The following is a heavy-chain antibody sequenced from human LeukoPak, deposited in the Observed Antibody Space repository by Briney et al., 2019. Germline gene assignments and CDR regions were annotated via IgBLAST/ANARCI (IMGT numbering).Heavy chain of an antibody. CDR3: ARSTEWFADY. V-gene: IGHV3-48*01. Sequence: GGSLRLSCAASGFDFSFYSMDWVRQAPGKGLEWISYITSDRNTIYYADSVRGRFTISRDNAKKSVYLELSNLRADDTAMYYCARSTEWFADYWGQGTLVTVSS. CDR2: ITSDRNTI. J-gene: IGHJ4*02. D-gene: IGHD3-3*01. CDR1: GFDFSFYS.